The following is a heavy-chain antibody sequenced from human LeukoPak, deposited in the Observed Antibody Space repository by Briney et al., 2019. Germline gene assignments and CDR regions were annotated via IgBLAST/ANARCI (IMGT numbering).Heavy chain of an antibody. D-gene: IGHD5-24*01. V-gene: IGHV1-2*02. J-gene: IGHJ4*02. Sequence: AAVKVSCKSSGYTFTAYAMHWVRQAPGQGLEWMGWITPSDGANYAQKFQGRVTMTRDTSMCTAYMDLNRLTSDDTAVYFCARDRYGDGFAHFDYWGQGTLVTVSS. CDR1: GYTFTAYA. CDR2: ITPSDGA. CDR3: ARDRYGDGFAHFDY.